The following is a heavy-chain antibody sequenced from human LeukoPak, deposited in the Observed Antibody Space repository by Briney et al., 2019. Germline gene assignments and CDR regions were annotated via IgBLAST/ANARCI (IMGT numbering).Heavy chain of an antibody. J-gene: IGHJ4*02. V-gene: IGHV3-23*01. CDR3: AQGRYDSSGYVNY. CDR1: GFTFSTYA. Sequence: GGSLRLSCAASGFTFSTYAMSWVRQSPGKGLEWVSAISGSDAGTYYADSVKGRFTISRDNSKNTLSLQMNSLRAEDTAVYYCAQGRYDSSGYVNYWGQGTLVTVSS. D-gene: IGHD3-22*01. CDR2: ISGSDAGT.